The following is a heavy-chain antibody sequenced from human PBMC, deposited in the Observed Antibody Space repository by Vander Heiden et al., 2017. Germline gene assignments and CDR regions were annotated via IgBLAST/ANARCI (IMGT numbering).Heavy chain of an antibody. V-gene: IGHV3-33*01. Sequence: QVQLVESGGGVVQPGRSLRLTCAASGFPSSSYGMPWVRQAPGKGLEWVAVIWYDGSKKYYADSVKGRFTISRDNSKNTLYLQMNSLRAEDTAVYYCARESPGGSYYYYWGQGTLVTVSS. CDR3: ARESPGGSYYYY. J-gene: IGHJ4*02. D-gene: IGHD1-26*01. CDR1: GFPSSSYG. CDR2: IWYDGSKK.